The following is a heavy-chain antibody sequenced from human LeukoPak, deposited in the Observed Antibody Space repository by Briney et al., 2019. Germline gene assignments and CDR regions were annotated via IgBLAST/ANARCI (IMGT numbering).Heavy chain of an antibody. D-gene: IGHD4-23*01. Sequence: GRSLRLSCVASGFAFSTYAMSWVRQAPGKGLKWVSAISATGGDTYYTDSVKGRFTVSRDNSKNTLYLQLNSLRVEDTAVYYCAKQSTVVTPTFDHWGQGTLVTVSS. CDR3: AKQSTVVTPTFDH. CDR1: GFAFSTYA. J-gene: IGHJ4*02. V-gene: IGHV3-23*01. CDR2: ISATGGDT.